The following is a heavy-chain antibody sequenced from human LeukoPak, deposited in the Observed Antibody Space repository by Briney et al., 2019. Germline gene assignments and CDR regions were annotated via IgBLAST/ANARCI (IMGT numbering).Heavy chain of an antibody. V-gene: IGHV1-69*13. CDR3: ARDLSSDYYDSSGYYGY. Sequence: GASVKVSCKASGGTFSSYAISWVRQAPGQGLEWMGGIIPIFGTANYAQKFQGRVTITADESTSTAYMELSSLRSEDTAVYYCARDLSSDYYDSSGYYGYWGQGTLVTVSS. J-gene: IGHJ4*02. CDR1: GGTFSSYA. CDR2: IIPIFGTA. D-gene: IGHD3-22*01.